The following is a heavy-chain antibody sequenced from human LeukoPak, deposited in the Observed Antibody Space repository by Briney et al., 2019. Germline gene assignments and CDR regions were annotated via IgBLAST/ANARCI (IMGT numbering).Heavy chain of an antibody. V-gene: IGHV3-30-3*01. D-gene: IGHD3-22*01. J-gene: IGHJ3*02. CDR1: GFTFSNFA. CDR3: ARDYYDSSGYLFEAFDI. CDR2: ISYDGSSK. Sequence: PGRSLRLSCSASGFTFSNFALHWVRQAPGMGLEWVAAISYDGSSKYYADSVKGRFTISRDNAKNSLYLQMNSLRDEDTAVYYCARDYYDSSGYLFEAFDIWGQGTMVTVSS.